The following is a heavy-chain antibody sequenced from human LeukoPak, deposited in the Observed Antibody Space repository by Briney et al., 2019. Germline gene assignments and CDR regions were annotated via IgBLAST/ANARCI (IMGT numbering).Heavy chain of an antibody. J-gene: IGHJ4*02. CDR3: AKGGEVVPAAVFQIFDY. CDR2: ISGSGGST. Sequence: QPGGSLGLSCAASGFTFSSYAMSWVRQAPGKGLEGVSAISGSGGSTYYADSVKGRFTISRDNSKNTLYLQMNSLRAEDTAVYYCAKGGEVVPAAVFQIFDYWGQGTLVTVSS. CDR1: GFTFSSYA. D-gene: IGHD2-2*01. V-gene: IGHV3-23*01.